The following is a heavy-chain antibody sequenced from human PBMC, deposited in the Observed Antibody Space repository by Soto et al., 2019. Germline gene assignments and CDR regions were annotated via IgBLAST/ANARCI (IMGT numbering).Heavy chain of an antibody. CDR2: ISPYSGYT. CDR3: ARVRGSSLVVPGASDY. V-gene: IGHV1-18*04. J-gene: IGHJ4*02. Sequence: ASVKVSCKASGYSFTTYTISWLRQAPGQGLQWMGWISPYSGYTTYAQNLQGRVSMTTETSTTTAYLEVRSLRSDDTAVYYCARVRGSSLVVPGASDYWGQGTLVTVSS. D-gene: IGHD2-2*01. CDR1: GYSFTTYT.